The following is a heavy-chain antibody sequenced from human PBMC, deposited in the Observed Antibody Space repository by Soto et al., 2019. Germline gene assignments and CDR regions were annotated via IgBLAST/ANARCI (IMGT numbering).Heavy chain of an antibody. J-gene: IGHJ4*02. V-gene: IGHV4-34*01. CDR3: ASVSIAARVIDY. Sequence: SSETLSLTCAVYGGSFSGYYWSWIRQPPGKGLEWIGEINHSGSTNYNPSLKSRVTISVDTSKNQFSLKLSSVTAADTAVYYCASVSIAARVIDYWGQGTLVTVSS. CDR2: INHSGST. D-gene: IGHD6-6*01. CDR1: GGSFSGYY.